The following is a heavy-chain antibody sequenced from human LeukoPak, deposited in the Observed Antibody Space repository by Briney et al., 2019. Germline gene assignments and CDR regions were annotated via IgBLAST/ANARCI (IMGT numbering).Heavy chain of an antibody. CDR1: GFTFSSYG. Sequence: GGSLRLSCAASGFTFSSYGMHWVRQAPGKGLEWVAFIWYDGSKQYYADSVKRRFTISRDNSKNTLYLQMNSLRAEDTAVYYCAKDLALYYYDSSGPDYWGQGTLVTVSS. CDR3: AKDLALYYYDSSGPDY. V-gene: IGHV3-30*02. J-gene: IGHJ4*02. CDR2: IWYDGSKQ. D-gene: IGHD3-22*01.